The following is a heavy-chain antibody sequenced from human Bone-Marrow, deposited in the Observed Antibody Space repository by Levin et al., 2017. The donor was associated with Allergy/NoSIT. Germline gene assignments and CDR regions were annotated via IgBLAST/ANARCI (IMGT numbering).Heavy chain of an antibody. V-gene: IGHV4-4*07. Sequence: KASETLSLTCTVSGGSISSYYWSWIRQPAGKGLEWIGRIYTSGSTNYNPSLKSRVTMSVDTSKNQFSLKLSSVTAADTAVYYCARAGPTAAPPGSYYYDYGMDVWGQGTTVTVSS. D-gene: IGHD6-13*01. CDR2: IYTSGST. CDR3: ARAGPTAAPPGSYYYDYGMDV. CDR1: GGSISSYY. J-gene: IGHJ6*02.